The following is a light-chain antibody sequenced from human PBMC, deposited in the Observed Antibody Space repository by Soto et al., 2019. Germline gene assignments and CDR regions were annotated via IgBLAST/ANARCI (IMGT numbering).Light chain of an antibody. J-gene: IGLJ1*01. V-gene: IGLV2-8*01. Sequence: QSALTQPPSASGSPGQSVTISCTGTSSDVGGYNFVSWYQQHPGKAPKLIIYEVTKRPSGVPDRFSGSKSGNTASLTVSGLQAEDEADYYCSPYSGTNNYVFGNGTRSPS. CDR3: SPYSGTNNYV. CDR2: EVT. CDR1: SSDVGGYNF.